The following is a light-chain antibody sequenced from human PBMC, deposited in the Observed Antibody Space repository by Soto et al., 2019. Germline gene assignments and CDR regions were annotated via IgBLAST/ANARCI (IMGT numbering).Light chain of an antibody. CDR2: AAT. J-gene: IGKJ2*01. CDR3: QQDLSYPYT. V-gene: IGKV1-8*01. CDR1: QGISSF. Sequence: AIRMTQSPSSISASTGDRVTITCRASQGISSFLAWYQQKPGKAHKLLIYAATTLQRGAPSRFSASGSGTDFTLTISRLQSEDFATYFCQQDLSYPYTFGQGTKLEI.